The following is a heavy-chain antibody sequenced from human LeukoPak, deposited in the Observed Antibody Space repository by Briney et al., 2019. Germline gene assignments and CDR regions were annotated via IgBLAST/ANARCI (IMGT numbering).Heavy chain of an antibody. V-gene: IGHV1-8*01. D-gene: IGHD2-15*01. CDR3: ARDGGYCSGGSCPYYYYGMDV. CDR2: MNPNSGNT. J-gene: IGHJ6*02. CDR1: GYTFTSYD. Sequence: ASVKVSCKASGYTFTSYDINWVRQATGQGLEWMGWMNPNSGNTGYAQKFQGRVTMTRNTSISTAYMELSSLRAEDTAVYYCARDGGYCSGGSCPYYYYGMDVWGQGTTVTVSS.